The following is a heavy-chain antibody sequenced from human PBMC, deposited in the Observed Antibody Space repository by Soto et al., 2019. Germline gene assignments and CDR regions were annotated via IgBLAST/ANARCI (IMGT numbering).Heavy chain of an antibody. CDR1: GGSISSRIYY. Sequence: TLSLTCTVSGGSISSRIYYWDWIRQPPGKGLEWIGSIYYSGNTYYNPSLKSRVTISVDTSKNQFSLKLSSVTAADTAVYYCARHDTGSDYRFDYWGQGTLVTVSS. V-gene: IGHV4-39*01. CDR2: IYYSGNT. CDR3: ARHDTGSDYRFDY. D-gene: IGHD4-4*01. J-gene: IGHJ4*02.